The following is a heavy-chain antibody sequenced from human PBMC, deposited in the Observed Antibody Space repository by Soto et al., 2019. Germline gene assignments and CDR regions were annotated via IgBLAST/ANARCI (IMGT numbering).Heavy chain of an antibody. J-gene: IGHJ6*01. V-gene: IGHV1-69*01. Sequence: VKVTCKATGGTFISYAIIWVRQAHGQGLEWMGGIIPIFGTANYAQKFQGRVTITADESTSTAYMELSSLRSEDTAVYYCAKPRIAEAGPDLRRPDYYYGMDVRGQGTTVTVYS. CDR3: AKPRIAEAGPDLRRPDYYYGMDV. CDR2: IIPIFGTA. CDR1: GGTFISYA. D-gene: IGHD6-13*01.